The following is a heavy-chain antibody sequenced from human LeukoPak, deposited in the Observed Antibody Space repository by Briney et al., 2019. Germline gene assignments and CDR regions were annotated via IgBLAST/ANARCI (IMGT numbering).Heavy chain of an antibody. CDR1: GGTFSSYT. V-gene: IGHV1-69*05. D-gene: IGHD3-10*01. Sequence: SVKVSRKASGGTFSSYTNSWQRQAPAQGLEWMGGIIPIFDTANYAQTFHGRVTITTDESTTTTYMELSSLRDGGTAGYYCACSRGETWGQGTLVTVSS. CDR2: IIPIFDTA. J-gene: IGHJ4*02. CDR3: ACSRGET.